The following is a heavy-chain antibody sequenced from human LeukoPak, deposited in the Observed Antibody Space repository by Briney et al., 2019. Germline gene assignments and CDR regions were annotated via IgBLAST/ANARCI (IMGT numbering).Heavy chain of an antibody. CDR3: ARETITIFGVGIPS. CDR1: GGSFSGYY. V-gene: IGHV4-34*01. D-gene: IGHD3-3*01. J-gene: IGHJ4*02. CDR2: INHSGST. Sequence: SETLSLTCAVYGGSFSGYYWSWIRQPPGKGLEWSGEINHSGSTNYNPSLKSRVTISVDTSKNQFSLKLSSVTAADTAVYYCARETITIFGVGIPSWGQGTLVTVSS.